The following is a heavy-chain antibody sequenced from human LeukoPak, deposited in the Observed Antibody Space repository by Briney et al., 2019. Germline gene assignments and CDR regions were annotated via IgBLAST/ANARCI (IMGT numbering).Heavy chain of an antibody. Sequence: SETLSLTCTVSGGSISGSSYYWGWIRQPPGKGLEWIGSIYYSGSTYYNPSLKSRVTISVDASKNQFSLKLSSVTAADTAVYYCASRYDYSNYIDYWGQGTLVTVSS. J-gene: IGHJ4*02. CDR1: GGSISGSSYY. V-gene: IGHV4-39*01. CDR3: ASRYDYSNYIDY. D-gene: IGHD4-11*01. CDR2: IYYSGST.